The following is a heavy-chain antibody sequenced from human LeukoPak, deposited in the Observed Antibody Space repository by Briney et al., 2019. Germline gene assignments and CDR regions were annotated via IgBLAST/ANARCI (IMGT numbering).Heavy chain of an antibody. J-gene: IGHJ6*02. CDR1: GYTFTSYG. V-gene: IGHV1-18*01. D-gene: IGHD2-2*01. CDR3: ARGVPLPPLHPLMDV. Sequence: RASVKVSCKASGYTFTSYGISWVRQAPGQGLEWMGWISAYNGNTNYAQKLQGRVTMTTDTSTSTAYMELRSLRSDDTAVYYCARGVPLPPLHPLMDVWGQGTTVTVSS. CDR2: ISAYNGNT.